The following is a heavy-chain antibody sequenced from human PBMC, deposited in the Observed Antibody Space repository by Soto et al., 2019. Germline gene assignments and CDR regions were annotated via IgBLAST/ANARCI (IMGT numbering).Heavy chain of an antibody. CDR1: GGSFSGYY. D-gene: IGHD3-9*01. V-gene: IGHV4-34*01. Sequence: QVQLQQWGAGLLKPSETLSLTCAVYGGSFSGYYWSWIRQPPGKGLEWIGEINHSGSTNYTPSLESRVTISVDTSKHQFSLKLSSVTAADTAVYYCAGGLGHILAGYWFDPWGQGTLVTVSS. J-gene: IGHJ5*02. CDR2: INHSGST. CDR3: AGGLGHILAGYWFDP.